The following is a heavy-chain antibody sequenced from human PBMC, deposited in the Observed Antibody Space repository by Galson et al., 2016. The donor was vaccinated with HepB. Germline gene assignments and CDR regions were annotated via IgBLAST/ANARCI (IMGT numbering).Heavy chain of an antibody. J-gene: IGHJ4*02. D-gene: IGHD5-18*01. Sequence: TLSLTCTVSGGSISSTTYYWGWIRQPPGKGLEWIGSIHYSGSTYYNPSLKSRATISVDTSKSHFSLELTSVTAADTAVYYCASSHPRTAYFNYWGQGTLVTVSS. CDR1: GGSISSTTYY. CDR3: ASSHPRTAYFNY. CDR2: IHYSGST. V-gene: IGHV4-39*01.